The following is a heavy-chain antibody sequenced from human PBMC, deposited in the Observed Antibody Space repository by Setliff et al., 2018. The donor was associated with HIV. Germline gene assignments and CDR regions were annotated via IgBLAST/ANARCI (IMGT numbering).Heavy chain of an antibody. CDR3: ARDDRCSGGSCYSY. Sequence: SETLSLTCTVSGGSISSGDYYWSWIRQPAGKGLEWIGHLSTSGSTNYNPSLKSRVTISVDTSNNQFSLNLSSVTAADTAVYYCARDDRCSGGSCYSYWGQGSLVTVSS. D-gene: IGHD2-15*01. CDR2: LSTSGST. J-gene: IGHJ4*02. CDR1: GGSISSGDYY. V-gene: IGHV4-61*09.